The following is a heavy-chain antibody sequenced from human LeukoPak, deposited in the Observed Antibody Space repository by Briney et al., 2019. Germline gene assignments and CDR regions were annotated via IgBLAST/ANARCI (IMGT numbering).Heavy chain of an antibody. CDR3: ARASFWESPINWFDP. CDR2: INPKNGGA. Sequence: ASVKVSCKASGYTFTSYDINWVRQATGQGLEWMGWINPKNGGANYAPSFQGRVTMTRDRSISTVYMELTRLTSDDTAVFYCARASFWESPINWFDPWGQGTLVTVSS. CDR1: GYTFTSYD. D-gene: IGHD3-16*01. V-gene: IGHV1-2*07. J-gene: IGHJ5*02.